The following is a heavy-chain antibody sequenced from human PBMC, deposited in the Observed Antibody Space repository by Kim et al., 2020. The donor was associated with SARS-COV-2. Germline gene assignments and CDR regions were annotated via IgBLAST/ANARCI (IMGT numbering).Heavy chain of an antibody. V-gene: IGHV4-34*01. D-gene: IGHD4-17*01. CDR2: INHSGST. Sequence: SETLSLTCAVYGGSFTGYYWSWIRQPPGKGLEWIGEINHSGSTNRNPSLKSRVTVSVDRSKNQFFLKLSSGTAADTAVYYCARGKDYGRDYWGQGTLVSVS. J-gene: IGHJ4*02. CDR1: GGSFTGYY. CDR3: ARGKDYGRDY.